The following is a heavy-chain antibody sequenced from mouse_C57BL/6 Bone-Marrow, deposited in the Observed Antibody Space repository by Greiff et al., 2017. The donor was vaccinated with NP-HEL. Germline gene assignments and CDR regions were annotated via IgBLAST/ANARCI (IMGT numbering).Heavy chain of an antibody. D-gene: IGHD2-12*01. Sequence: VQLQQSGPELVKPGDSVKISCKASGYSFTGYFMNWVMQSHGKSLEWIGRINPYNGDTFYNQKFKGKAKLTVDKSSSTAHMELRSLTSEDSAVYYCLLLYPFAYWGQGTLVTVSA. J-gene: IGHJ3*01. CDR2: INPYNGDT. CDR1: GYSFTGYF. CDR3: LLLYPFAY. V-gene: IGHV1-20*01.